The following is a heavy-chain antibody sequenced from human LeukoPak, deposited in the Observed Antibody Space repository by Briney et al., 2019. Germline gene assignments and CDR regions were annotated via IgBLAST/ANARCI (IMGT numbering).Heavy chain of an antibody. D-gene: IGHD2-15*01. CDR1: GFSFSNYG. CDR2: IWYDGSNE. V-gene: IGHV3-33*01. CDR3: ARDCSDGSCFRFDN. Sequence: KPGGSLRLSCAASGFSFSNYGMHWVRQAPGKGLEWVAVIWYDGSNEYYADSVKGRFTISRDNSKNTLYLQVNSLRVEDTAVYSCARDCSDGSCFRFDNWGQGTLVTVSS. J-gene: IGHJ4*02.